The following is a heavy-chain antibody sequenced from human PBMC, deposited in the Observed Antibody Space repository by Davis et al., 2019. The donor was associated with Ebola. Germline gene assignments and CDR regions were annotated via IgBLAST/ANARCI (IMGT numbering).Heavy chain of an antibody. Sequence: SETLSLTCAVYGGSFSGYYWSWIRQPPGKGLEWIGEINHSGSTNYSPSFQGHVTISADKSISTAYLQWSSLKASDTAMYYCTRHWGRGVQGYWGQGTLVTVSS. V-gene: IGHV4-34*01. CDR1: GGSFSGYY. J-gene: IGHJ4*02. CDR2: INHSGST. D-gene: IGHD3-10*01. CDR3: TRHWGRGVQGY.